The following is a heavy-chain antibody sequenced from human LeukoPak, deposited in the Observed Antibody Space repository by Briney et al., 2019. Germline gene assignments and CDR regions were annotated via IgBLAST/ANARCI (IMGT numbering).Heavy chain of an antibody. CDR2: IIPIFGTA. CDR1: GGTFSSYA. V-gene: IGHV1-69*13. CDR3: ARDSDSSGYLRWFDP. D-gene: IGHD6-19*01. Sequence: SVKVSCKASGGTFSSYAISWVRQAPGQGLEWMGGIIPIFGTANYAQKFQGRVTITADESTSTAYMELSSLRSEDTAMYYCARDSDSSGYLRWFDPWGQGTLVTVSS. J-gene: IGHJ5*02.